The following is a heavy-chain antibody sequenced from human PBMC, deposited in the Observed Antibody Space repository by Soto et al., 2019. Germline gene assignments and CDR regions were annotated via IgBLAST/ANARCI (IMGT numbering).Heavy chain of an antibody. CDR1: GFTFSSLW. CDR2: INQDGSEK. Sequence: PGGSLRLSCAASGFTFSSLWMSWVRQAPGKGLEWVANINQDGSEKNYVDSVKGRFTTSRDNAKNSLHLQMNSLRAEDTAVYYCASRYLEHCVSSGCSAPYDYWGQGALVTVSS. CDR3: ASRYLEHCVSSGCSAPYDY. J-gene: IGHJ4*02. V-gene: IGHV3-7*05. D-gene: IGHD3-22*01.